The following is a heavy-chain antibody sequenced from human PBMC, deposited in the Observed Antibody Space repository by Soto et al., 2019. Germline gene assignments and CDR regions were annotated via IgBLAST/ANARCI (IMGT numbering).Heavy chain of an antibody. D-gene: IGHD3-9*01. J-gene: IGHJ2*01. Sequence: EVQLVESGGGLVQPGRSLRLTCVASGFTFEDFAIHWVRQAPGKGLEWVSGISSDSRTVDYADSVKGRFTSSRDNARNSLYLQMNSLRVEDTAFYYCAKNISRVFDHLFWFFDLWGRGTLVTVSS. V-gene: IGHV3-9*01. CDR1: GFTFEDFA. CDR2: ISSDSRTV. CDR3: AKNISRVFDHLFWFFDL.